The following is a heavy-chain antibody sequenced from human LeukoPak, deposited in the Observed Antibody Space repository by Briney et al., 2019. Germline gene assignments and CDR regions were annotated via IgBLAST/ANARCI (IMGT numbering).Heavy chain of an antibody. CDR1: GFTFSTSG. D-gene: IGHD3-3*01. J-gene: IGHJ4*02. CDR2: ISYDGNNK. Sequence: GRSLRLSCAASGFTFSTSGMHWVRQAPGKGLEWVAFISYDGNNKYYADSVKGRFTISRDNSKNTLYLQMNSLRAEDTAVYYCAKNFWIGYSTALFDYWGQGTLVTVSS. CDR3: AKNFWIGYSTALFDY. V-gene: IGHV3-30*18.